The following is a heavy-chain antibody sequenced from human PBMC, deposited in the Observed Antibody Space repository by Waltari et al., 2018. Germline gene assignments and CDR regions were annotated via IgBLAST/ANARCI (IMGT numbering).Heavy chain of an antibody. CDR1: GYTFTGYY. J-gene: IGHJ4*02. D-gene: IGHD5-18*01. CDR2: INPNSGGT. Sequence: QVRLVQSGAEVKKPGASVKVSCKASGYTFTGYYMHWVRQAPGQGLEWMGWINPNSGGTNYAQKFQGRVTMTRDTSISTAYMELSRLRSDDTAVYYCARVGSKNVDTAMVTVVSFDYWGQGTLVTVSS. CDR3: ARVGSKNVDTAMVTVVSFDY. V-gene: IGHV1-2*02.